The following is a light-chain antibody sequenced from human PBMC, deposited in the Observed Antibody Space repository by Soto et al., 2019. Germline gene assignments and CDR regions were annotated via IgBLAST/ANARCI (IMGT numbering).Light chain of an antibody. V-gene: IGKV3-20*01. CDR2: GTS. CDR3: QQYSSTRT. Sequence: VLTQSPGTLSLSPGERATLSCRASQSVSSSYLAWYQQKPGQGPSCLIYGTSTRAGGVPARCSGSGSGTDFTITISRLEPEEFAVYYCQQYSSTRTFAQGTKV. J-gene: IGKJ1*01. CDR1: QSVSSSY.